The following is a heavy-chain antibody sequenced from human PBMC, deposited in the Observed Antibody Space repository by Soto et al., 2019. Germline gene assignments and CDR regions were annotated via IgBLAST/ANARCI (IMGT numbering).Heavy chain of an antibody. Sequence: GGSLRLSCAASGFTFSSYGMHWVRQAPGKGLEWVAVISYDGSNKYYADSVKGRFTISRDNSKNTLYLQMNSLRAEDTAVYYCAKDPIGTPADADYGMDVWGQGNTVTVSS. CDR1: GFTFSSYG. J-gene: IGHJ6*01. CDR3: AKDPIGTPADADYGMDV. V-gene: IGHV3-30*18. CDR2: ISYDGSNK. D-gene: IGHD1-1*01.